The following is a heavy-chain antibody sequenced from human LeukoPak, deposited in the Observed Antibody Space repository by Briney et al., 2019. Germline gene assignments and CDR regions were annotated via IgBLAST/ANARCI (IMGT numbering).Heavy chain of an antibody. V-gene: IGHV1-46*01. CDR1: GGTFISYA. CDR3: AGVRKSSYSSSWRYFDY. Sequence: ASVKVSCKASGGTFISYAISWVRQAPGQGLEWMGIINPSGGSTSYAQKFQGRVTMTRDTSTSTVCMELSSLRSEDTAVYYCAGVRKSSYSSSWRYFDYWGQGTLVTVSS. CDR2: INPSGGST. D-gene: IGHD6-13*01. J-gene: IGHJ4*02.